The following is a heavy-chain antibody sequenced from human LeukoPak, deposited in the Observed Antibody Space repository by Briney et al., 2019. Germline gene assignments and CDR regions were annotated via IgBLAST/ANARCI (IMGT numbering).Heavy chain of an antibody. D-gene: IGHD3-22*01. CDR3: AKVGPGYDSSGYYYGFLPDY. J-gene: IGHJ4*02. CDR1: GFTFSSYG. V-gene: IGHV3-33*06. Sequence: GGSLRLSCAASGFTFSSYGMHWVRQAPGKGLEWVAVIWYDGSNKYYADSVKGRFTISRDNSKNTLYLQMNSLRAEDTAVYYCAKVGPGYDSSGYYYGFLPDYWGQGTLVTVSS. CDR2: IWYDGSNK.